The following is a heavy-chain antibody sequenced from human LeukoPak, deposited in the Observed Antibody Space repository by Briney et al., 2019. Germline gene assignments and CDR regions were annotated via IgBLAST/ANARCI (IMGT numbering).Heavy chain of an antibody. J-gene: IGHJ4*02. V-gene: IGHV3-21*01. CDR2: ISSSSSYI. CDR3: ARDFTSAYTIDY. CDR1: GFTFSIYS. D-gene: IGHD2-2*02. Sequence: GGSLRLSCAASGFTFSIYSINWVRQAPGKGLEWVSSISSSSSYIYYADSVKGRLTISRDNAKNSLYLQMNSLRAEDTAVYYCARDFTSAYTIDYWGQGTLVTVSS.